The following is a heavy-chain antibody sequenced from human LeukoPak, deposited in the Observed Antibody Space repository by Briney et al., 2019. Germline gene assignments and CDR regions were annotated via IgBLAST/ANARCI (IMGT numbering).Heavy chain of an antibody. CDR2: ISYDGSNK. J-gene: IGHJ4*02. CDR1: GFTFSNYD. Sequence: GGSLRLSCAASGFTFSNYDMHWVRQAPGKGLEWVAVISYDGSNKYYADSVKGRFTISRDNSKNTLFLQMNSLRAEDTAVYYCASSSGWYNSFDYWGLGTLVTVSS. V-gene: IGHV3-30*03. CDR3: ASSSGWYNSFDY. D-gene: IGHD6-19*01.